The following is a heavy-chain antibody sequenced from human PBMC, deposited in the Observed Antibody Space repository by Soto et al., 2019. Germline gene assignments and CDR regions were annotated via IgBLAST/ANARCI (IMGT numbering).Heavy chain of an antibody. D-gene: IGHD2-2*01. Sequence: QVQLVQSGAEVKKPGSSVKVSCKASGGTFSSYTISWVRQAPGQGLEWMGRIIPILGIANYAQKFQGRVTITADKSTRTAYMDLGSLRSEDTAVYYCARDRSEVVPAAIGDGMDVWGQGTTVTVSS. CDR3: ARDRSEVVPAAIGDGMDV. CDR2: IIPILGIA. V-gene: IGHV1-69*08. J-gene: IGHJ6*02. CDR1: GGTFSSYT.